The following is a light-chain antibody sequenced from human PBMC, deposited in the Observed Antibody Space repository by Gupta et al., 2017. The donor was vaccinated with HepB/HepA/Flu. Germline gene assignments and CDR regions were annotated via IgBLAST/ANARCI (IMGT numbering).Light chain of an antibody. V-gene: IGKV3-20*01. CDR1: QRISSNY. CDR2: GAS. J-gene: IGKJ3*01. Sequence: VLPLSPDTLSLSPGERATLSCRASQRISSNYLAWYQQKRGQAPRLGIYGASRRATGIPDRFSGXGSXTDVTRXINRVEPEDFAVYYWQQEGSGTFGXGTTVEIK. CDR3: QQEGSGT.